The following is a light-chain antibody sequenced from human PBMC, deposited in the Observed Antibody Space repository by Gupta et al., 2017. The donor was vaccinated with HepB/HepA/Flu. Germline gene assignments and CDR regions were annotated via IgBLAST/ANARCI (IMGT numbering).Light chain of an antibody. CDR2: AAS. V-gene: IGKV1-39*01. Sequence: XXQXTXXPSXXXASVGDRVTITCRASQSISSYLNWYQQKPGKAPKLLIYAASSLQSGVPSRFSGSGSGTDFTLTISSLQPEDFATYYCQQSYSTPPEWTFGQGTKVEIK. J-gene: IGKJ1*01. CDR3: QQSYSTPPEWT. CDR1: QSISSY.